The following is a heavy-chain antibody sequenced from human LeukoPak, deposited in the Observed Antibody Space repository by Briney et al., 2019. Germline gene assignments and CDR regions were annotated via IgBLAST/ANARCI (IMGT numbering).Heavy chain of an antibody. J-gene: IGHJ3*02. CDR1: GFTFSSYW. D-gene: IGHD3-22*01. CDR2: IKQDGSEK. Sequence: GGSLRLSCAASGFTFSSYWMSWVRQAPGKGLEWVANIKQDGSEKYYVDSVKGRFTISRDNAKNSLYLQMNSLRAEDTAVYYCASSSMIVVVTDAFDIWGQGTMVTVSS. V-gene: IGHV3-7*01. CDR3: ASSSMIVVVTDAFDI.